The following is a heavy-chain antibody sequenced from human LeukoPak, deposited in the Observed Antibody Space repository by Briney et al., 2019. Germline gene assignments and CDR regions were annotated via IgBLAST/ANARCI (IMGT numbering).Heavy chain of an antibody. CDR2: ISGGGGST. D-gene: IGHD6-19*01. CDR1: GFTFSSYA. V-gene: IGHV3-23*01. Sequence: PGGSLRLSCAASGFTFSSYAMSWVRQAPGKGLEWVSAISGGGGSTYYADSVKGRFTISRDNSKNTLYLQMNSLRAEDTAVYYCAKDGSRGWYPPNDYWGQGTLVTVSS. J-gene: IGHJ4*02. CDR3: AKDGSRGWYPPNDY.